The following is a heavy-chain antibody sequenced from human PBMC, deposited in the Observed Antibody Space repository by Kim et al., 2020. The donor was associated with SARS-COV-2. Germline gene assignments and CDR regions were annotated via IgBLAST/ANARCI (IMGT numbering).Heavy chain of an antibody. Sequence: SETLSLTCTVSGGSVSSGSYYWSWIRQPPGKGLEWIGYIYYSGSTNYNPSLKSRVTISVDTSKNQFSLKLSSVTAADTAVYYCARDRQDDSSGSNAFDIWGQGTMVTVSS. CDR2: IYYSGST. D-gene: IGHD3-22*01. CDR3: ARDRQDDSSGSNAFDI. CDR1: GGSVSSGSYY. V-gene: IGHV4-61*01. J-gene: IGHJ3*02.